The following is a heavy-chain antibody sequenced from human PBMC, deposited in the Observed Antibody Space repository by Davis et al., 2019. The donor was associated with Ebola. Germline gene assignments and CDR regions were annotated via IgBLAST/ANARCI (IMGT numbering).Heavy chain of an antibody. Sequence: GESLKISCAASGFTFSNYAMTWVRQAPGKGLEWVSSVSVTSGGTTYYADSVKGRFTISRDNSKNTLYLQMNGLRVEDTAIYYCAKDTSNIWFDIWGQGTMVTVSS. V-gene: IGHV3-23*01. J-gene: IGHJ3*02. CDR3: AKDTSNIWFDI. D-gene: IGHD1-26*01. CDR1: GFTFSNYA. CDR2: VSVTSGGTT.